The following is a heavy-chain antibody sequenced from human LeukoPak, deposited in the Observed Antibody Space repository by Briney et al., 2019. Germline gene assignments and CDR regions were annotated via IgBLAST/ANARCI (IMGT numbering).Heavy chain of an antibody. CDR2: IKRQNNAGTP. V-gene: IGHV3-15*01. J-gene: IGHJ4*02. CDR3: TLNYDSSGALFDY. Sequence: PGGSLRLSCAGSGFTFRNAWLSWVRQAPGKGLEGVGRIKRQNNAGTPDFAAPMKGRFTISREDSKNTLYLQMNSLKTQDTAVYYCTLNYDSSGALFDYWGQGTLVTVSS. D-gene: IGHD3-22*01. CDR1: GFTFRNAW.